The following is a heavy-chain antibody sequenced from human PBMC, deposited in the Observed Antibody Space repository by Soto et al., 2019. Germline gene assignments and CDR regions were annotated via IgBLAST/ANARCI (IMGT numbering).Heavy chain of an antibody. CDR1: GYAFPTYV. D-gene: IGHD1-1*01. CDR2: ISAHNGKT. Sequence: QVHLVQSGAEVKKPGASVKVSCKGSGYAFPTYVITWFHQAPGQGLEGWGWISAHNGKTNYAQKLQGRVTVTRDTSTSTAYMELRSLRSDDTAVYYCARGRYGDYWGQGALVTVSS. CDR3: ARGRYGDY. V-gene: IGHV1-18*01. J-gene: IGHJ4*02.